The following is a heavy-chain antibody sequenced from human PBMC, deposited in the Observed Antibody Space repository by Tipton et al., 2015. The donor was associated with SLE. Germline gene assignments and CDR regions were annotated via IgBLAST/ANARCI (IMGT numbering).Heavy chain of an antibody. CDR1: GGSISSSSYY. CDR2: IYYSGST. Sequence: GLVKPSETLSLTCTVSGGSISSSSYYWGWIRQPPGKGLEWIGYIYYSGSTYYNPSLKSRVTISVDTSKNQFSLKLSSVIAADTAVYYCARVWVARDYYYMDVWGKGTTVTVSS. CDR3: ARVWVARDYYYMDV. D-gene: IGHD5-12*01. J-gene: IGHJ6*03. V-gene: IGHV4-31*03.